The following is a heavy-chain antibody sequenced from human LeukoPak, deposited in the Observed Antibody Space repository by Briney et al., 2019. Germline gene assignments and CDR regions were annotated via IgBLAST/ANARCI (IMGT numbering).Heavy chain of an antibody. Sequence: ASVKVSCKASGYTFTSYGISWVRQAPGQGLEWMGWISAYNGNTNYAQKLQGRVTMTTDTSTSTAYKELRSLRSDDTAVYYCARDRSIYYYYYMDVWGKGTTVTVSS. J-gene: IGHJ6*03. CDR2: ISAYNGNT. CDR1: GYTFTSYG. D-gene: IGHD3-10*01. V-gene: IGHV1-18*01. CDR3: ARDRSIYYYYYMDV.